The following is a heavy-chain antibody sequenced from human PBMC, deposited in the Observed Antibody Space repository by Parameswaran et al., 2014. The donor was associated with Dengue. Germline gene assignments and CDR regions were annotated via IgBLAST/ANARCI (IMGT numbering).Heavy chain of an antibody. D-gene: IGHD4-17*01. Sequence: WVRQAPGQRLEWMGWINAGNGNTKYSQKFQGRVTITRDTSASTAYMKLSSVTAADTAVYYCARSGPHYGDSNFDYWGQGTLVTVSS. V-gene: IGHV1-3*01. CDR3: ARSGPHYGDSNFDY. J-gene: IGHJ4*02. CDR2: INAGNGNT.